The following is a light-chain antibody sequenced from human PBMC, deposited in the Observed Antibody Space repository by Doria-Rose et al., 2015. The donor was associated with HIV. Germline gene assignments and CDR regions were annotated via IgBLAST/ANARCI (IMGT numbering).Light chain of an antibody. J-gene: IGLJ2*01. CDR3: GTWDSSLSAVV. CDR1: SSNIGNNY. CDR2: ENN. V-gene: IGLV1-51*02. Sequence: TQPPSVSAAPGQKVTISCSGSSSNIGNNYISWYQNLPETAPKLLIYENNKRPSGIPDRFSGSKSGTSATLGIAGLQTGDEADYYCGTWDSSLSAVVFGGGTTLTVL.